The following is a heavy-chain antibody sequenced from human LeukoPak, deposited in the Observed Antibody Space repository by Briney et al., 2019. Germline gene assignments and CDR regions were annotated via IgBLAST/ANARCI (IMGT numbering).Heavy chain of an antibody. CDR2: ITNDGSST. J-gene: IGHJ4*02. V-gene: IGHV3-74*01. Sequence: PGGSLRLSCAAPGLTFSSHWMHWVRQAPGKGLVWVSRITNDGSSTTYADSVKGRFTISRDNAKNTLYLQMNSLRAEDTAVYYCLRDLNWSLDQWGQGTLVTVSS. D-gene: IGHD1-20*01. CDR3: LRDLNWSLDQ. CDR1: GLTFSSHW.